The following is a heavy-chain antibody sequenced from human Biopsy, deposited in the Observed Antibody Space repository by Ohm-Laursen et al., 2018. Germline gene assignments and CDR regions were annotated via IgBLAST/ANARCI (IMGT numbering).Heavy chain of an antibody. Sequence: ETLSLTCTVSGGSVSSNVHYWAWIRQPPGKGLECIGTVFHSGITFYNPSLKSRVTISIDTPKNQFPLNLSSVTAADTAVYYCARHPTGFWFDPWGQGTLVTVSS. CDR3: ARHPTGFWFDP. CDR1: GGSVSSNVHY. J-gene: IGHJ5*02. V-gene: IGHV4-39*01. CDR2: VFHSGIT.